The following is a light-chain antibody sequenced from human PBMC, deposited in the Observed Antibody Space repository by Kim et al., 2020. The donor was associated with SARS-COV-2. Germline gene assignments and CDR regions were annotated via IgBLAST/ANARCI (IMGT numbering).Light chain of an antibody. CDR3: QSRDSSGKVV. J-gene: IGLJ2*01. Sequence: SSELTQDPVVSVALGQTVRITCQGDSLRRYYASWYQQKPGQAPVLVIYGKNNRPSGIPDRFSGSSSGNTASLTITGAQAEDEADFYCQSRDSSGKVVFGG. CDR2: GKN. V-gene: IGLV3-19*01. CDR1: SLRRYY.